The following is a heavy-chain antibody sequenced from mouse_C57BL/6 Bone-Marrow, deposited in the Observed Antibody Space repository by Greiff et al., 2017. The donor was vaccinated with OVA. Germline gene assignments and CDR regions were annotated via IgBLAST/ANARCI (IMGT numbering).Heavy chain of an antibody. CDR3: AKHRGGSYWYFDV. D-gene: IGHD1-1*01. V-gene: IGHV2-9*01. CDR1: GFSFPTSG. CDR2: IWGGGST. Sequence: VQLKQSGPGLVPPSQTLSLTCTVSGFSFPTSGLDLVRHPPAKGLDWLGVIWGGGSTNYNSAPMSRLSISKDNSKSQVFLKMTSLRTYDTAMYYCAKHRGGSYWYFDVWGTGTTVTVSS. J-gene: IGHJ1*02.